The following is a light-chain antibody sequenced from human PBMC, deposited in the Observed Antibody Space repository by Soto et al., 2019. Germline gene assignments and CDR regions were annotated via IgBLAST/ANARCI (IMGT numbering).Light chain of an antibody. CDR3: TSYTSTVYV. Sequence: QSVLTQPASVSGSPGQSITISCPGTSSDVGGYNYVSWYQQHPGKAPKLMIYDVSNRPSGVSNRFSGSKSGNTASLTLSGLQAEDETDYYCTSYTSTVYVFGTGTKVTVL. CDR2: DVS. CDR1: SSDVGGYNY. J-gene: IGLJ1*01. V-gene: IGLV2-14*01.